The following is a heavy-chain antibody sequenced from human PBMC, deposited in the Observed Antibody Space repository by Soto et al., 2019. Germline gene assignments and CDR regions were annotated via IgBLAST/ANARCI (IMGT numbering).Heavy chain of an antibody. CDR3: ATDKLGGGFDY. D-gene: IGHD1-26*01. V-gene: IGHV3-72*01. CDR1: GFTFSDHF. CDR2: VRNKANSYTT. J-gene: IGHJ4*02. Sequence: EVHLVESGGGLVQRGGSLRLSCIASGFTFSDHFMDWVRQAPGKGLEWISRVRNKANSYTTKYAASVEGRFTVSRDDSENLVYLQMNSLKTEDTAVYYCATDKLGGGFDYWGQGVLFTVSS.